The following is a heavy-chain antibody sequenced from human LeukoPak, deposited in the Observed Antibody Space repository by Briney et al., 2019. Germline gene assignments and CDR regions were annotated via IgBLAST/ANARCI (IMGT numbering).Heavy chain of an antibody. V-gene: IGHV1-18*01. Sequence: ASVKVSCKASGYTFSRFGISWVRQAPGQGLEWLGWISAYDGNTNYAQNVQGRVTMTTDTSTSTAYMELRSLRYDDTAVYYCARDKVIATAGTPNWFDPWGQGTLVTVSS. CDR3: ARDKVIATAGTPNWFDP. D-gene: IGHD6-13*01. CDR2: ISAYDGNT. CDR1: GYTFSRFG. J-gene: IGHJ5*02.